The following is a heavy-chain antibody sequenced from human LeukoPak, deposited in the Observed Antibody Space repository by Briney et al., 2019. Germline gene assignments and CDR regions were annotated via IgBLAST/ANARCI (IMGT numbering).Heavy chain of an antibody. CDR2: ISGSGGST. Sequence: PGGSLRLSCAASGFTFSSYAMSWVCQAPGKGLEWVSAISGSGGSTYYADSVKGRFTISRDNAKNTLYLQVNSLRAEDTAVYYCAREGEELDYFDYWGQGTLVTVSS. V-gene: IGHV3-23*01. J-gene: IGHJ4*02. D-gene: IGHD1-26*01. CDR1: GFTFSSYA. CDR3: AREGEELDYFDY.